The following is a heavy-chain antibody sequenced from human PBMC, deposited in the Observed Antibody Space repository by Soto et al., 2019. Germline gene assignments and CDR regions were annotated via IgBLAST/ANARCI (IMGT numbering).Heavy chain of an antibody. Sequence: TSETLYLSCTVSGGSISSGGYYWSWIRQHPGKGLEWIGYIYYSGSTYYNPSLKSRVTISVDTSKNQFSLKLSSVTAADTAVYYCARDLYGSGSYYYYYYGMGVWGQGTTVTVSS. V-gene: IGHV4-31*03. CDR3: ARDLYGSGSYYYYYYGMGV. CDR2: IYYSGST. D-gene: IGHD3-10*01. J-gene: IGHJ6*02. CDR1: GGSISSGGYY.